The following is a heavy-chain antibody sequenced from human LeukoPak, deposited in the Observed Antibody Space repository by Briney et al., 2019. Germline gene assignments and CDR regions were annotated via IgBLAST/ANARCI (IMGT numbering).Heavy chain of an antibody. Sequence: GESLRLSCVAAGFTFSSYWMSWVRQAPGKGLVWVSRINSDGSSTTYADSVKGRFTISRDNAKNTLYLQMNSLRAEDTAVYYCARAESRGYYFFDYWGQGILVTVSS. CDR3: ARAESRGYYFFDY. J-gene: IGHJ4*02. CDR2: INSDGSST. V-gene: IGHV3-74*01. D-gene: IGHD3-22*01. CDR1: GFTFSSYW.